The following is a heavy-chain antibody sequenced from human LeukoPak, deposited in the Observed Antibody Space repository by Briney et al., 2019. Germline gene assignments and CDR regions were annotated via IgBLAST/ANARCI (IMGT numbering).Heavy chain of an antibody. CDR1: GYTFTSYA. V-gene: IGHV1-18*01. Sequence: ASVKVSCKASGYTFTSYAMNWVRQAPGQGLEWMGWISAYNGNTNYAQKLQGRVTMTTDTSTSTAYMELRSLRSDDTAVYYCARRSSGYYQDAFDIWGQGTMVTVSS. CDR3: ARRSSGYYQDAFDI. CDR2: ISAYNGNT. J-gene: IGHJ3*02. D-gene: IGHD3-22*01.